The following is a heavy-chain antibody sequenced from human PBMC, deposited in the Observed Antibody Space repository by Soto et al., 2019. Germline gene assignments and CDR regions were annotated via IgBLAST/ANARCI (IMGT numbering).Heavy chain of an antibody. CDR1: GYTFTSYY. CDR2: INPSGGST. V-gene: IGHV1-46*01. J-gene: IGHJ4*02. Sequence: ASVKVSCKASGYTFTSYYMHWVRQAPGQVLEWMGIINPSGGSTSYAQKFQGRVTMTRDTSTCTVYMELSSLRSEDTAVYYCARAGDSSGYPLRPFGYWGQGTLVTVSS. D-gene: IGHD3-22*01. CDR3: ARAGDSSGYPLRPFGY.